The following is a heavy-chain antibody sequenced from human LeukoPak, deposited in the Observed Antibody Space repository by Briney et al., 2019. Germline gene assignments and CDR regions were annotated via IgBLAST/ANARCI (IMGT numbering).Heavy chain of an antibody. Sequence: SETLSLTCTVSGGSISSYYWSWIRRPPGKGLEWIGYIYYSGSTNYNPSLKSRVTVSVDTSKNQFSLKLSSVTAVDTAVYYCARLYSSSWYYYFDYWGQGTLVTVSS. CDR2: IYYSGST. CDR1: GGSISSYY. V-gene: IGHV4-59*01. CDR3: ARLYSSSWYYYFDY. J-gene: IGHJ4*02. D-gene: IGHD6-13*01.